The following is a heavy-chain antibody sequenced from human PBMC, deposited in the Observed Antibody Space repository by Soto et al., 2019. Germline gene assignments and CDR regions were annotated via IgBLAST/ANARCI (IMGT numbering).Heavy chain of an antibody. CDR1: GGSISSSSYY. CDR3: ARHRISGLGYCSGGSCRGFMDV. D-gene: IGHD2-15*01. Sequence: SETLSLTCTVSGGSISSSSYYWGWIRQPPGKGLEWIGSIYYSGSTYYNPSLKSRVTISVDTSKNQFSLKLSSVTAADTAVYYCARHRISGLGYCSGGSCRGFMDVWGKGTTVTVSS. J-gene: IGHJ6*03. CDR2: IYYSGST. V-gene: IGHV4-39*01.